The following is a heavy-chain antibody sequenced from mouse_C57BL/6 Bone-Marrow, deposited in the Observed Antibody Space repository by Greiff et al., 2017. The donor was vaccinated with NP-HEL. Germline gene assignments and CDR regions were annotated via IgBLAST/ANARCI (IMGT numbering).Heavy chain of an antibody. Sequence: QVQLQQSGPELVRPGASVKISCKASGYTFTSHWMHWVRQRPGQGLEWIGEIYPGSGSTDYTEKFKGKATLTVDTSSSTAYMQLSSLTSEDSAVYFCARSWFYAMDYWGQGTSVTVSS. D-gene: IGHD2-2*01. CDR2: IYPGSGST. CDR3: ARSWFYAMDY. V-gene: IGHV1-56*01. J-gene: IGHJ4*01. CDR1: GYTFTSHW.